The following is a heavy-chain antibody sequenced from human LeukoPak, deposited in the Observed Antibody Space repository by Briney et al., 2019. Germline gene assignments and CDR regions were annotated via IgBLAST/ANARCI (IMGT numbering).Heavy chain of an antibody. V-gene: IGHV3-23*01. Sequence: GGSLRLSCAASGLTFYSHWMSWVRQAPGKGLEWVSAISGSGGSTYYADSVKGRFTISRDNSKNTLYLQMNSLRAEDTAVYYCAKLSSYYDSSGYRSYYFDYWGQGTLVTVSS. CDR1: GLTFYSHW. J-gene: IGHJ4*02. D-gene: IGHD3-22*01. CDR2: ISGSGGST. CDR3: AKLSSYYDSSGYRSYYFDY.